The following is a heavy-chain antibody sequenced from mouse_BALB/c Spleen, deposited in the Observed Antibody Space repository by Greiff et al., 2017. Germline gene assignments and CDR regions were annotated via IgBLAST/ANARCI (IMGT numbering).Heavy chain of an antibody. V-gene: IGHV5-17*02. D-gene: IGHD2-3*01. Sequence: DVQLQESGGGLVQPGGSRKLSCAASGFTFSSFGMHWVRQAPEKGLEWVAYISSGSSTIYYADTVKGRFTISRDNPKNTLFLQMTSLRSEDTAMYYCARDDGYYVGAMDYWGQGTSVTVSS. CDR3: ARDDGYYVGAMDY. CDR2: ISSGSSTI. CDR1: GFTFSSFG. J-gene: IGHJ4*01.